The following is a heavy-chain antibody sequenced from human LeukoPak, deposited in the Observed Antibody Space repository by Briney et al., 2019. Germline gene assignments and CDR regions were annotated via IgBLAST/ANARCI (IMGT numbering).Heavy chain of an antibody. CDR1: GFTFSGCE. CDR2: ISVNGGAM. V-gene: IGHV3-48*03. Sequence: GGSLRLSCTASGFTFSGCEMTWVRQAPGKGLEWMSYISVNGGAMHYADSVRGRFTTSRDDAKNSLYLHMNSLRVEDTAIYYCARKTDRLGAVGRDRYFDLWGRGTLITVSS. CDR3: ARKTDRLGAVGRDRYFDL. D-gene: IGHD6-13*01. J-gene: IGHJ2*01.